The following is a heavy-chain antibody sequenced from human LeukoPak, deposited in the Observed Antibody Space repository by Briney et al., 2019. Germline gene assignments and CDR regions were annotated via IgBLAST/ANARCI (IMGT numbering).Heavy chain of an antibody. CDR2: IIPIFGTA. D-gene: IGHD3-22*01. V-gene: IGHV1-69*01. CDR1: GGTFSSYA. CDR3: GNYYDSSGFDY. Sequence: SVKLSCKASGGTFSSYAISWVRQAPGQGLEWMGGIIPIFGTANYAQKFQGRVTITADDSTSTAYMELSSLRSEDTAVYYCGNYYDSSGFDYWGQGALVTVSS. J-gene: IGHJ4*02.